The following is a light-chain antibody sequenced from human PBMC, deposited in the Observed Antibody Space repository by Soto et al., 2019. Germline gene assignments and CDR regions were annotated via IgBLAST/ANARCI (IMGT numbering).Light chain of an antibody. CDR2: DVK. CDR1: SSDIGGLYNY. CDR3: SAYSSGATHVV. Sequence: QSALTQPASVSGSPGQSITISCTGTSSDIGGLYNYVSWYQQHPGKAPKLLIYDVKDRPSGVSDRFSGSKSGNTASLTISGLQAEDEAVYFCSAYSSGATHVVFGGGTKLTVL. J-gene: IGLJ2*01. V-gene: IGLV2-14*01.